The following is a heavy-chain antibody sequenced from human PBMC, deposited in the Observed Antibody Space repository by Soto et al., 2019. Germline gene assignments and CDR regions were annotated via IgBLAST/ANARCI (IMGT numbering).Heavy chain of an antibody. J-gene: IGHJ4*02. CDR2: IYYSGST. CDR3: ARFAYYGSGSSPFDY. D-gene: IGHD3-10*01. CDR1: VGSIISGDYY. V-gene: IGHV4-30-4*01. Sequence: SETLSLTCTFSVGSIISGDYYWSWIRQPPGKGLEWIGYIYYSGSTYYNPSLKSRVTISVDTSKNQFSLKLSSVTAADTAVYYCARFAYYGSGSSPFDYWGQGTLVTVSS.